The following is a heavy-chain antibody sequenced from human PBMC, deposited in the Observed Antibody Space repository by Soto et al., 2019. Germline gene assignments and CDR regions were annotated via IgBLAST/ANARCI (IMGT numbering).Heavy chain of an antibody. V-gene: IGHV3-23*01. CDR3: TKTPRSYYSYVDV. CDR2: ISGSGSGR. J-gene: IGHJ6*03. Sequence: EVQVLESGGGLVQPGGSLRLSCVASGFTFSTYAMNWVRQAPGKGLEWVSGISGSGSGRYYADSVRGRFTISRDNSNNTLNLQMDSLRAEDTAIYYCTKTPRSYYSYVDVWGKGTAVTVSS. D-gene: IGHD3-10*01. CDR1: GFTFSTYA.